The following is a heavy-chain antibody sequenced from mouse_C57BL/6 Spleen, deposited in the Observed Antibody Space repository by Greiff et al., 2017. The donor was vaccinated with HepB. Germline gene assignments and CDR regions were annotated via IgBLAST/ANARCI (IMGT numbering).Heavy chain of an antibody. CDR2: IDPENGDT. D-gene: IGHD2-3*01. J-gene: IGHJ2*01. CDR3: TNDCYPY. V-gene: IGHV14-4*01. CDR1: GFTIKDDY. Sequence: VQLKESGAELVRPGASVKLSCTASGFTIKDDYMHWVKQRPEQGLEWIGWIDPENGDTEYATKFQGKATITADTSSNTAYLQLSSLTSEDTAVYYCTNDCYPYWGQGTTLTVSA.